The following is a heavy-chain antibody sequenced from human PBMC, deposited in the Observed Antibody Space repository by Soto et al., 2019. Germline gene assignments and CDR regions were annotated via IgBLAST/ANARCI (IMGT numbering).Heavy chain of an antibody. CDR3: ARPEYSSSSYGMDV. Sequence: EVQLVESGGGLVQPGGSLRLSCAASGFTFSSDSMNWVRKATGKGLAWVSYISSSSSTIYYADSVKGRFTISRDNAKNSLYLQMNSLRDEDTAVYYCARPEYSSSSYGMDVWGQGTTVTVSS. V-gene: IGHV3-48*02. CDR2: ISSSSSTI. CDR1: GFTFSSDS. D-gene: IGHD6-6*01. J-gene: IGHJ6*02.